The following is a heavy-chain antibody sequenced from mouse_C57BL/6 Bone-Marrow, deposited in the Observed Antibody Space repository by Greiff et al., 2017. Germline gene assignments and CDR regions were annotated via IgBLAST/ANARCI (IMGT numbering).Heavy chain of an antibody. Sequence: QVQLQQPGAELVKPGASVKLSCKASGYTFTSYWMHWVKQRPGRGLEWIGRIGPNSGGTKYHEKFKSKATLTVDKPSSTAYMQLSSLTSEDSAVYYCARVGMTIRLITTVVATDWYFDVWGTGTTVTVSS. D-gene: IGHD1-1*01. CDR2: IGPNSGGT. V-gene: IGHV1-72*01. CDR1: GYTFTSYW. J-gene: IGHJ1*03. CDR3: ARVGMTIRLITTVVATDWYFDV.